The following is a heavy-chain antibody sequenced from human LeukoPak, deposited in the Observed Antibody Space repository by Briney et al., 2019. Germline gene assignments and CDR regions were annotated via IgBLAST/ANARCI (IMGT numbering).Heavy chain of an antibody. CDR3: ARVGVLGYCSSTSCGSFDY. V-gene: IGHV4-34*01. D-gene: IGHD2-2*01. Sequence: PSETLSLTCAVYGGSFSGYYWSWIRQPPGKGLEWIGEINHSGSTNYNPSLKSRVTISVDTSKNQFSLKLSSVTAADTAVYYCARVGVLGYCSSTSCGSFDYWGQGTLVTVSS. CDR2: INHSGST. J-gene: IGHJ4*02. CDR1: GGSFSGYY.